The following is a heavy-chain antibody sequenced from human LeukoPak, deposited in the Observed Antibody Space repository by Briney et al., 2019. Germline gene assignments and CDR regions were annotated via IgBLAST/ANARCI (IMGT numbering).Heavy chain of an antibody. CDR2: IYAGGST. CDR1: EFTVSSNY. D-gene: IGHD1-26*01. J-gene: IGHJ6*03. V-gene: IGHV3-53*01. Sequence: GGSLRLSCAASEFTVSSNYMNWVRQAPGKGLEWVSVIYAGGSTYYADSVKGRFTISRDNSKNTLYLQMNSLRAEDTAVYYCAEYSGSYYYYYYMDVWGKGTTVTVSS. CDR3: AEYSGSYYYYYYMDV.